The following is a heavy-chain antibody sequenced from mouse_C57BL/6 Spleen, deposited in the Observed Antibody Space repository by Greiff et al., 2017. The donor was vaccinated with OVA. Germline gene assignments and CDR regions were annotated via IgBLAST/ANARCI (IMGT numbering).Heavy chain of an antibody. CDR1: GFTFSSYG. Sequence: DVMLVESGGDLVKPGGSLKLSCAASGFTFSSYGMSWVRQTPDKRLEWVATISSGGSYTYYPDSVKGRFTISRDNAKNTLYLQMSSLKSEDTAMYYCARQGDRYYAMDYWGQGTSVTVSS. CDR3: ARQGDRYYAMDY. V-gene: IGHV5-6*02. CDR2: ISSGGSYT. J-gene: IGHJ4*01.